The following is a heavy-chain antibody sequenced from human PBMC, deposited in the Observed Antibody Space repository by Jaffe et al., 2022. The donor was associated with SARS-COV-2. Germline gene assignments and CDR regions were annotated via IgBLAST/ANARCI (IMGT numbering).Heavy chain of an antibody. J-gene: IGHJ4*02. D-gene: IGHD2-21*02. CDR1: GGTFRDSA. CDR2: IVPSFGPA. V-gene: IGHV1-69*01. Sequence: QVQLVQSGAAVKKPGSSVRVSCKASGGTFRDSAFTWVRQAPGQGLKWLGVIVPSFGPATHADEFQGRVTITADESANTVFMDLSDLRSADTAIYYCATERLRSRWSDFYTGYYFDFWGQGTQVTVSS. CDR3: ATERLRSRWSDFYTGYYFDF.